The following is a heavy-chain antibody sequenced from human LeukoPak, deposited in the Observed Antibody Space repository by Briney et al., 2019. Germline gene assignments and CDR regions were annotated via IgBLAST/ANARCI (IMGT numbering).Heavy chain of an antibody. Sequence: SETLSLTCAVYGGSFSGYYWSWIRQPPGKGLEWIGEINHSGSTNYYPSLKSRVTISVDTSKNQFSLKLSSVTAADTAVYYCARVISSGWAFYYYYYMDVWGKGTTVTISS. CDR2: INHSGST. D-gene: IGHD3-10*01. J-gene: IGHJ6*03. V-gene: IGHV4-34*01. CDR3: ARVISSGWAFYYYYYMDV. CDR1: GGSFSGYY.